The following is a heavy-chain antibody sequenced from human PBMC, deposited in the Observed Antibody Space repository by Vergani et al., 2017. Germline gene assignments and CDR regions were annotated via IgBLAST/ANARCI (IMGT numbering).Heavy chain of an antibody. CDR2: IYTSGST. Sequence: QVQLQESGPGLVKPSQTLSLTCTVPGGSISSGSYYWSWIRQPAGKGLEWIGRIYTSGSTNYNPSLKSRVTMSVDTSKNQFSLVLSSVTAADAAVYYCGRGRYCSGGSCATVVPWHQRTVITVSS. J-gene: IGHJ5*02. V-gene: IGHV4-61*02. CDR1: GGSISSGSYY. CDR3: GRGRYCSGGSCATVVP. D-gene: IGHD2-15*01.